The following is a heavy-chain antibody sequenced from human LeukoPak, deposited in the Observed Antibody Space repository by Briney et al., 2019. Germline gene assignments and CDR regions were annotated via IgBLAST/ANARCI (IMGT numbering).Heavy chain of an antibody. Sequence: SETLSLTCTVSGGSISSYYWSWIRQPPGKGLEWIGYIYYSGSTNYNPSLKSRVTISVDTSKNQFSLKLSSVTAADTAVYYCARCQAGIAAARWNWFDPWGQGTLVTVSS. CDR2: IYYSGST. CDR1: GGSISSYY. V-gene: IGHV4-59*08. D-gene: IGHD6-13*01. CDR3: ARCQAGIAAARWNWFDP. J-gene: IGHJ5*02.